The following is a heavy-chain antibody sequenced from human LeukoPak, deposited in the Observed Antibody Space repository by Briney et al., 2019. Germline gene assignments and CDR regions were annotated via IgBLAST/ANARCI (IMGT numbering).Heavy chain of an antibody. CDR2: ISGSGGST. D-gene: IGHD4-23*01. Sequence: GGSLRLSCAVSGFTLSSYAMSWVRQAPGKGLEWVSAISGSGGSTYYADSVKGRFTISRDNSKNTLYLQMNSLRAEDTAVYYCAKEASRTTVVTLVYWGQGTLVTVSS. J-gene: IGHJ4*02. CDR1: GFTLSSYA. V-gene: IGHV3-23*01. CDR3: AKEASRTTVVTLVY.